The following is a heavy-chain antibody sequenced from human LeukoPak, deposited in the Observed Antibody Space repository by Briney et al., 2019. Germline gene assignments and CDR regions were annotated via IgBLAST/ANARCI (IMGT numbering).Heavy chain of an antibody. V-gene: IGHV3-11*01. CDR1: GFSFRDRY. J-gene: IGHJ4*02. D-gene: IGHD6-13*01. CDR3: AKEGSSWSTFDY. Sequence: GGSLRLSCAATGFSFRDRYMSWIRQAPGKGMEWVAYISPNSDNIHYADSVKGRFTISRDNAKNSLFLQVNSLRAEDMALYYCAKEGSSWSTFDYWGQGTLVTVSS. CDR2: ISPNSDNI.